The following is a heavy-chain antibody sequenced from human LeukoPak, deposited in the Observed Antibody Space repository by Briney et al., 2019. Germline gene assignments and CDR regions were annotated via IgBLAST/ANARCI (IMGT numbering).Heavy chain of an antibody. Sequence: PSETVSLTCAVYGGIFSGYYWSWMRQPPGQGLEWMGEINHSGRSKYNPSLKRRVTISVDTSKDQFSVELSSVTAADTAVYYCARVTQEPAASLGFWFDPWGQGTLVTVSS. J-gene: IGHJ5*02. V-gene: IGHV4-34*01. D-gene: IGHD2-2*01. CDR2: INHSGRS. CDR3: ARVTQEPAASLGFWFDP. CDR1: GGIFSGYY.